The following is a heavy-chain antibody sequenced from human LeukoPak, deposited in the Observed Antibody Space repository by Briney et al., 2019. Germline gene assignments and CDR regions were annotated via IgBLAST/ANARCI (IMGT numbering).Heavy chain of an antibody. V-gene: IGHV3-23*01. J-gene: IGHJ4*02. Sequence: PGGSLRLSCAASGFTFSSYAMHWVRQAPRKGLEWVSTISGDGTETFYADSVKGRFTISRDNSKNTHYLQMSSLRAEDTGIYYCAKGGHYSFFDYWGQGTLVTVSS. CDR2: ISGDGTET. CDR1: GFTFSSYA. D-gene: IGHD4-11*01. CDR3: AKGGHYSFFDY.